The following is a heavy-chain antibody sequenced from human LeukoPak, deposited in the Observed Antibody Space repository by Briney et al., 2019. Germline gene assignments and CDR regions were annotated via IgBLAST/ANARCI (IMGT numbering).Heavy chain of an antibody. CDR3: AREGPYQTARDAFDI. CDR2: IYHSGST. Sequence: SETLSLTCAVSGGSISSGGYSWSWIRQPPGKGLEWIGYIYHSGSTYYNPSLKSRVTISVDRSKNQFSLKLSSVTAADTAVYYCAREGPYQTARDAFDIWGQGTMVTVSS. J-gene: IGHJ3*02. V-gene: IGHV4-30-2*01. CDR1: GGSISSGGYS.